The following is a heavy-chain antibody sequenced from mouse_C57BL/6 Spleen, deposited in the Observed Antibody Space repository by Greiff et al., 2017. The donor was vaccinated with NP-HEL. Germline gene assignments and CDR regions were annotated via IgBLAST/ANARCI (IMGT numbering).Heavy chain of an antibody. CDR1: GYTFTSYW. J-gene: IGHJ3*01. CDR3: ERERIYYDYDDGPGFAY. Sequence: QVQLKQPGAELVMPGASVKLSCKASGYTFTSYWMHWVKQRPGQGLEWIGEIDPSDSYTNYNQKFKGKSTLTVDKSSSTAYMQLSSLTSEDSAVYYCERERIYYDYDDGPGFAYWGQGTLVTVSA. V-gene: IGHV1-69*01. CDR2: IDPSDSYT. D-gene: IGHD2-4*01.